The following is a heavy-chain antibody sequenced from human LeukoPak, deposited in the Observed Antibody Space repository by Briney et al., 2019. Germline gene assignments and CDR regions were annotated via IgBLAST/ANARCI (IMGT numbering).Heavy chain of an antibody. CDR2: FDPEDGET. D-gene: IGHD1-26*01. V-gene: IGHV1-24*01. CDR1: GYTLTELS. CDR3: ATFSGSYLVVDY. J-gene: IGHJ4*02. Sequence: ASVKVSCKVSGYTLTELSMHWVRQAPGKGLEWMGGFDPEDGETIYAQKFQGRVTMTEDTSTDTAYTELSSLRSEDPAVYYCATFSGSYLVVDYWGQGTLVTVSS.